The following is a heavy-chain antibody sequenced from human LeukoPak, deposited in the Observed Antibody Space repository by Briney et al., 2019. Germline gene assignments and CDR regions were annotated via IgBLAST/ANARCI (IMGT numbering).Heavy chain of an antibody. D-gene: IGHD3-22*01. CDR1: GFTFSSYG. CDR3: AKDSGYDSTPFFIDY. CDR2: IWYDGSYT. J-gene: IGHJ4*02. V-gene: IGHV3-33*06. Sequence: PGGSLRLSCAASGFTFSSYGMHWVRQAPGKGLEWVAVIWYDGSYTYYADSVKGRFTISRDNSKNTLYLQMNSLRAEDTAVYYCAKDSGYDSTPFFIDYWGQGTLVTVSS.